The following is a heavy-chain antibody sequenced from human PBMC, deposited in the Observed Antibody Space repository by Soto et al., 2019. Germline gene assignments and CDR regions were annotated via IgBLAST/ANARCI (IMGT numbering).Heavy chain of an antibody. CDR1: GFSLSTSGVS. D-gene: IGHD3-10*01. J-gene: IGHJ4*02. CDR2: IYWNDDQ. V-gene: IGHV2-5*01. CDR3: ARTVPSYYGSGSYYFDH. Sequence: QITLKESGPTLVKPTQTLTLTCTFSGFSLSTSGVSVGWIRQPPGKALEWLALIYWNDDQRYSPSLRSRLTLTKDTSKNQVVLTMTNMDPMDTATYYCARTVPSYYGSGSYYFDHWGQGTLVTVSP.